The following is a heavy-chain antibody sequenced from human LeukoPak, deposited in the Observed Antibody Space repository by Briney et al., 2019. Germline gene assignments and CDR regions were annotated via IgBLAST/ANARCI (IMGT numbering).Heavy chain of an antibody. J-gene: IGHJ6*02. D-gene: IGHD5-24*01. Sequence: SETLSLTCTVSGGSISSYYWSWIRQPPGKGLEWIGYIYYSGSTNYNPSLKSRVTISVDTSKNQFSLKLSSVTAADTAVYYCARMAAIGAMDVWGQGTTVTVSS. CDR1: GGSISSYY. CDR3: ARMAAIGAMDV. CDR2: IYYSGST. V-gene: IGHV4-59*01.